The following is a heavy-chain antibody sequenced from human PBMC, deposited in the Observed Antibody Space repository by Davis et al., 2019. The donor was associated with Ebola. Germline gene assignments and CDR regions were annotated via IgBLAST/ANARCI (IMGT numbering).Heavy chain of an antibody. CDR3: ARDVVVIDY. CDR2: ISSNGGST. Sequence: GGSLRLSCAASGFTFSSYAMHWVRQAPAKGLEYVSAISSNGGSTYYANSVKGRFTISRDNAKNSLYLQMNSLRAEDTAVYYCARDVVVIDYWGQGTLVTVSS. D-gene: IGHD2-21*01. V-gene: IGHV3-64*01. J-gene: IGHJ4*02. CDR1: GFTFSSYA.